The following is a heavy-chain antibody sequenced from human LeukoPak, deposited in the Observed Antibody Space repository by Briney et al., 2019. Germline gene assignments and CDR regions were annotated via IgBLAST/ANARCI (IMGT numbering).Heavy chain of an antibody. CDR2: IWNAGTNT. D-gene: IGHD3-10*01. CDR3: AKVPYSDYGSGRPPLDV. J-gene: IGHJ6*02. CDR1: GFSFSTYG. Sequence: GGSLRLSCAASGFSFSTYGMHWVRQAPGKGLEWVALIWNAGTNTYYADSVKGRFTISRDNSKNTLYLQMNSLRAEDTAVYYCAKVPYSDYGSGRPPLDVWGQGTTVAVSS. V-gene: IGHV3-33*06.